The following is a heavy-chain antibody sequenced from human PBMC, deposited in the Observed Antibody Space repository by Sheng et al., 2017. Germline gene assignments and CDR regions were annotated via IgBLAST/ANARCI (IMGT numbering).Heavy chain of an antibody. CDR1: GFAFSSYE. Sequence: EVQLVESGGGLVQPGGSLRLSCAASGFAFSSYEMNWVRQAPGKGLEWVSYISSDGGSTIHYADSVKGRFTISRDNAKKSVYLQMNSLRAEDTAVYYCASCSSSSCYWYFDCWGQGTLVTVSS. CDR3: ASCSSSSCYWYFDC. V-gene: IGHV3-48*03. CDR2: ISSDGGSTI. D-gene: IGHD2-2*01. J-gene: IGHJ4*02.